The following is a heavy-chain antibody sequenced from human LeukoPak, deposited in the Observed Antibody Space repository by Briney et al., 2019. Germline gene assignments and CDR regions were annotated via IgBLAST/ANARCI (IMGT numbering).Heavy chain of an antibody. CDR1: GYPFTGSY. CDR3: ARGRFGEWDNWFDP. J-gene: IGHJ5*02. Sequence: ASVKVSCKASGYPFTGSYMHWVRQAPGQGLEWMAWINPNSGATNYAQKFQGRVTMTRDTSISTAYMELSRLTSDDTAVYFCARGRFGEWDNWFDPWGQGTLVTVSS. V-gene: IGHV1-2*02. CDR2: INPNSGAT. D-gene: IGHD3-10*01.